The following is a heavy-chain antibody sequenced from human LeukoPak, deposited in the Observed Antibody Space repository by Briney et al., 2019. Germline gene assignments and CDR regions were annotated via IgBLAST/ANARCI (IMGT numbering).Heavy chain of an antibody. J-gene: IGHJ5*02. D-gene: IGHD3-10*01. CDR2: ISGSGGST. V-gene: IGHV3-23*01. CDR3: AKDEGITMVRGVIPGWFDP. CDR1: GFTFSSYA. Sequence: GSLRLSCAASGFTFSSYAMNWVRQAPGKGLEWVSAISGSGGSTYYADSVKGRFTISRDNSKNTLYLQMNSLRAEDTAVYYCAKDEGITMVRGVIPGWFDPWGQGTLVTVSS.